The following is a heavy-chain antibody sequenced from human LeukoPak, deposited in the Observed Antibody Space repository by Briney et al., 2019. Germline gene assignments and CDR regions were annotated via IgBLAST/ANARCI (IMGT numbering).Heavy chain of an antibody. CDR1: GGSISNYF. CDR2: IYYSGST. CDR3: ARPVATARGWFDP. D-gene: IGHD6-6*01. Sequence: SETLSLTCSVSGGSISNYFWTWIRQPPGKGLEWIGYIYYSGSTNYNPSLKSRVTISVDTSKNQFSLKLSSVTAADTAVYYCARPVATARGWFDPWGQGTLVTVSS. J-gene: IGHJ5*02. V-gene: IGHV4-59*08.